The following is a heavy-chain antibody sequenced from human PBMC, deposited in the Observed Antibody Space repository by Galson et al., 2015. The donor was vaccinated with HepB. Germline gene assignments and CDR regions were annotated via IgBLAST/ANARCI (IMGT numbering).Heavy chain of an antibody. D-gene: IGHD3-3*02. Sequence: SVKVSCKAFGYTFTSHTFSWVRQAPGQGLEWMGWISAYNGNTNYAQKFQDRVTMTTDTSASTAYMELRSLRSDDTAVYYCARDLSLDSWGQGTLVTVSS. CDR2: ISAYNGNT. CDR1: GYTFTSHT. CDR3: ARDLSLDS. V-gene: IGHV1-18*04. J-gene: IGHJ4*02.